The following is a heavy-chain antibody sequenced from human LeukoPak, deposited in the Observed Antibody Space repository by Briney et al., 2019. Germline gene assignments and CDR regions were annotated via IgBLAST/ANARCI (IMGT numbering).Heavy chain of an antibody. CDR2: IYTSGST. CDR3: ARGRYSYAPGNWFDP. D-gene: IGHD5-18*01. J-gene: IGHJ5*02. CDR1: GASISSGSYY. Sequence: SETLSLTCSVSGASISSGSYYWSWIRQPAGKGLEWIGRIYTSGSTYYNPSLKSRVTISVDTSKNQFSLKLSSVTAADTAVYYCARGRYSYAPGNWFDPWGQGTLVTVSS. V-gene: IGHV4-61*02.